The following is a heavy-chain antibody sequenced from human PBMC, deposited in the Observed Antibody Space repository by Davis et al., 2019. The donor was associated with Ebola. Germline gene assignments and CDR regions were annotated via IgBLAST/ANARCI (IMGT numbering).Heavy chain of an antibody. D-gene: IGHD6-19*01. V-gene: IGHV1-69*02. Sequence: SVKVSCKASGGTFSSYTISWVRQAPGQGLEWMGRIIPILGIANYAQKFQGRVTMTEDTSTNTAYMELSSLRSDDTAVYYCARVPYSSGWISNWFDPWGQGTLVTVSS. J-gene: IGHJ5*02. CDR2: IIPILGIA. CDR3: ARVPYSSGWISNWFDP. CDR1: GGTFSSYT.